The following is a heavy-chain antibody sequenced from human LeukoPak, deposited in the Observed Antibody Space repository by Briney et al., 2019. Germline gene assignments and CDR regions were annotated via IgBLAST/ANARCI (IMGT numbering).Heavy chain of an antibody. V-gene: IGHV4-59*08. CDR1: GGSISSYY. CDR2: IYFSGNT. D-gene: IGHD3-10*01. CDR3: ARLAGAIWYYYGL. J-gene: IGHJ4*02. Sequence: PSETLSLTCTVSGGSISSYYWSRIRQPPGKGLEWIGYIYFSGNTHYNPSLRRRVTLSLDTTKNHFSLHLTSVTAADTGVYYCARLAGAIWYYYGLWGQGTLVSVSS.